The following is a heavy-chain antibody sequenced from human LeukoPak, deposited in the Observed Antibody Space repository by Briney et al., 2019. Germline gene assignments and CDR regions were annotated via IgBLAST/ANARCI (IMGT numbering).Heavy chain of an antibody. CDR2: ISSSSSYI. CDR3: ARVGYSYGYYYYYYMDV. J-gene: IGHJ6*03. D-gene: IGHD5-18*01. CDR1: GFTFSSYS. Sequence: GGSLRLSCAASGFTFSSYSMNWVRQAPGKGLEWVSSISSSSSYIYYADSVKGRFTISRDNAKNSLYLQMNSLRAEDTAVYYCARVGYSYGYYYYYYMDVWGKGTTVTVSS. V-gene: IGHV3-21*01.